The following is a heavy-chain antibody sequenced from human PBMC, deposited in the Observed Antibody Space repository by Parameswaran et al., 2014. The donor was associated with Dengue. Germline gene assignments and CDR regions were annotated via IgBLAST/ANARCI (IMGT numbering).Heavy chain of an antibody. CDR2: ISSSSSYI. CDR3: ARDPMDWSGYRDY. J-gene: IGHJ4*02. D-gene: IGHD3-3*01. Sequence: WIRQPPGKGLEWVSSISSSSSYIYYADSVKGRFTISRDNAKNSLYLQMNSLRAEDTAVYYCARDPMDWSGYRDYWGQGTLVTVSS. V-gene: IGHV3-21*01.